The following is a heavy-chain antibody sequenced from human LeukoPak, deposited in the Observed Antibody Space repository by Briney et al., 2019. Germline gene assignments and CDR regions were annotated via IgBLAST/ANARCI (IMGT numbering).Heavy chain of an antibody. D-gene: IGHD5-18*01. CDR1: GGTFSSYA. J-gene: IGHJ6*03. CDR3: ARGTAMDLYYYYMDV. Sequence: SVKVSCKASGGTFSSYAISWVRQAPGQGLEWMGGIIPIFGTANYAQKFQGRVTITTDESTSTAYMELSSLRSEDTAVYYCARGTAMDLYYYYMDVWGKGTTGTVSS. CDR2: IIPIFGTA. V-gene: IGHV1-69*05.